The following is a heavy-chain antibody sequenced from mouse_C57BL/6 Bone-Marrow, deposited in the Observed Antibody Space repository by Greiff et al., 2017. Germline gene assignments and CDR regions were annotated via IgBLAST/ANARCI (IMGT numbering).Heavy chain of an antibody. CDR2: IWSGGST. J-gene: IGHJ3*01. CDR3: ARKEGSAY. Sequence: QVQLQPSGPGLVQPSQSLSITCTVSVFSLTSYGVHWVRQSPGKGLEWLGVIWSGGSTDYNAAFISRLSISKDNSKSQVFFKMNSLQADDTAIYYWARKEGSAYWGQGTLVTVSA. CDR1: VFSLTSYG. V-gene: IGHV2-2*01.